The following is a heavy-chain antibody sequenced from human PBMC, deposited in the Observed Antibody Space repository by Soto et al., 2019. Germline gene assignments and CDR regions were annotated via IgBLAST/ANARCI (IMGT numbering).Heavy chain of an antibody. CDR1: GGSFSGYY. CDR2: INHSGGT. D-gene: IGHD2-2*01. V-gene: IGHV4-34*01. Sequence: SETLSLTCAVYGGSFSGYYWSWIRQPPGKGLEWIGEINHSGGTNYNPSLKSRVTISVDTSKNQFSLKLSSVTAADTAVYYCARGYCSSTSCFNFDPWGQGTLVTVSS. CDR3: ARGYCSSTSCFNFDP. J-gene: IGHJ5*02.